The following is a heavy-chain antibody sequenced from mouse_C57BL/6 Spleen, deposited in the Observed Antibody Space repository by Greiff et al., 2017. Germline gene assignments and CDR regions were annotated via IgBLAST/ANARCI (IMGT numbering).Heavy chain of an antibody. CDR1: GYTFTSYG. V-gene: IGHV1-81*01. J-gene: IGHJ2*01. D-gene: IGHD2-4*01. CDR3: ARGDDYDGNYVDY. Sequence: QLQQSGAELARPGASVQLSCKASGYTFTSYGLSWVKQRTGQGLEWIGEIYPSIGNTYYNEKFKGKATLTADKSSSTAYMELRSLTSADAAVYCCARGDDYDGNYVDYWGQGTTLTVSS. CDR2: IYPSIGNT.